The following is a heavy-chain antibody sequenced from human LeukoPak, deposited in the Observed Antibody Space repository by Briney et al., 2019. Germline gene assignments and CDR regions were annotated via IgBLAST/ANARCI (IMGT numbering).Heavy chain of an antibody. CDR2: ISGSGATT. CDR3: AKDFLLRMAVAIDY. D-gene: IGHD6-19*01. Sequence: GGSLRLSCAASGFAFSSYAMRWVRQAPGKGLDWVSTISGSGATTSYADSVKGRFTISRDNSKNTLYLQMNSLRAEDTAVYYCAKDFLLRMAVAIDYWGQGTLATVSS. CDR1: GFAFSSYA. V-gene: IGHV3-23*01. J-gene: IGHJ4*02.